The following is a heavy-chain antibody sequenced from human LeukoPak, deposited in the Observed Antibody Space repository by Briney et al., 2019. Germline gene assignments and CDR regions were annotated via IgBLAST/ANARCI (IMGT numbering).Heavy chain of an antibody. V-gene: IGHV3-30*02. CDR2: IRYDGSNK. Sequence: PGGSLRLSCAASGFTFSSYGMHWVRQAPGKGLEWVAFIRYDGSNKYYADSVKGRFTISRDNAKNSLYLQMSSLRAEDTAVYYCARDTYSRISSSGGTEYFDYWGQGTLVTVSS. D-gene: IGHD6-6*01. CDR3: ARDTYSRISSSGGTEYFDY. CDR1: GFTFSSYG. J-gene: IGHJ4*02.